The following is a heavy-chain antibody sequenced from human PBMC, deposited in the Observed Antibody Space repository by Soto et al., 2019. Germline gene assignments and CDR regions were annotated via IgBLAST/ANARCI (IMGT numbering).Heavy chain of an antibody. Sequence: GASVKVCCKASGYTFTGYYMHWVRQAPGQGLEWMGWINPNSGGTNYAQKFQGRVTMTRDTSISTAYMELSRLRSDDTAVYYCAREPSGICGGDCAFFDYWGQGTLVTVSS. J-gene: IGHJ4*02. V-gene: IGHV1-2*02. CDR2: INPNSGGT. CDR1: GYTFTGYY. CDR3: AREPSGICGGDCAFFDY. D-gene: IGHD2-21*02.